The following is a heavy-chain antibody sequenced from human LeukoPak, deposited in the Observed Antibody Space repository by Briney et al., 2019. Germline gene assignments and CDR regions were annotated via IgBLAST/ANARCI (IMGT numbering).Heavy chain of an antibody. V-gene: IGHV1-8*01. CDR3: AREAHSTTGTTGFDY. CDR1: GYTFTSYD. Sequence: ASVKVSFKASGYTFTSYDINWVRQATGQGLEWMGWMNPNSGNTGYAQKFQGRVTMTRNTSISTAYMELSSLRSEDTAVYYCAREAHSTTGTTGFDYWGQGTLVTVSS. D-gene: IGHD1-1*01. J-gene: IGHJ4*02. CDR2: MNPNSGNT.